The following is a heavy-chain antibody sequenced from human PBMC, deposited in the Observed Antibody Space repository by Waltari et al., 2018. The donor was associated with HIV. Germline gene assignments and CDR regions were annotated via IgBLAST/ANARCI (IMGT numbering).Heavy chain of an antibody. D-gene: IGHD4-17*01. CDR3: ARAPMTTVTSRGFDI. CDR2: ISVYNDNT. Sequence: QVQLVQSGAEVKKPGASLKVSCKASGYSFTRYGISWVRHAPGQGLEWIGWISVYNDNTKYAQKIQDRLNMTTDSPTSTAYMELRSLRSDDTAVYYCARAPMTTVTSRGFDIWGQGTMVIVSS. CDR1: GYSFTRYG. J-gene: IGHJ3*02. V-gene: IGHV1-18*01.